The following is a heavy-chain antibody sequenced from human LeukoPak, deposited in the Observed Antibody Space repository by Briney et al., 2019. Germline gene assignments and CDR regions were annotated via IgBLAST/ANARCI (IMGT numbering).Heavy chain of an antibody. CDR1: GFTFSSYG. CDR3: AKDGNYYDSSGYGDY. Sequence: GGSLSLSCAASGFTFSSYGMHWVRQAPGKGLEWVAFIRYDGSNKYYADSVKGRFTISRDNSKNTLYLQMNSLRAEDTAVYYCAKDGNYYDSSGYGDYWGQGTLVTVSS. CDR2: IRYDGSNK. V-gene: IGHV3-30*02. J-gene: IGHJ4*02. D-gene: IGHD3-22*01.